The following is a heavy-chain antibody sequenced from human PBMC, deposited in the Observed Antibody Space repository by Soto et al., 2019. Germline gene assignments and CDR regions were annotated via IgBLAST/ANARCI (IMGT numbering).Heavy chain of an antibody. D-gene: IGHD1-26*01. Sequence: VQLVQSGAEVKQPGASVKVSCKASGYTFTNYGVTWVRQAPGQGLEWMGWINGDNGDTHYAQNVQGKATRTTDKSTRTSYMELMSLKSADTAVYDCARHGRDYNAYTWGYSSYGMNVWGQGTTITVSS. CDR3: ARHGRDYNAYTWGYSSYGMNV. J-gene: IGHJ6*02. V-gene: IGHV1-18*01. CDR2: INGDNGDT. CDR1: GYTFTNYG.